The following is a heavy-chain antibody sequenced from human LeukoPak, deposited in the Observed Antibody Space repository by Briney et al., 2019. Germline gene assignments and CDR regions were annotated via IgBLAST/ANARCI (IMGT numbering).Heavy chain of an antibody. V-gene: IGHV3-9*03. CDR1: GFTFSSYG. CDR3: ARNRGAAGDFDY. Sequence: GGSLRLSCAASGFTFSSYGMHWVRQAPGKGLEWVSGISWNSGSIGYADSVKGRFTISRDNAKNSLYLQMNSLRAEDMALYYCARNRGAAGDFDYWGQGTLVTVSS. CDR2: ISWNSGSI. D-gene: IGHD6-13*01. J-gene: IGHJ4*02.